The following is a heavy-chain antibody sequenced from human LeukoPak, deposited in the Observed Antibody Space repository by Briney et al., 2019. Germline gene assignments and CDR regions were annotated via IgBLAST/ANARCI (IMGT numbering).Heavy chain of an antibody. D-gene: IGHD3-22*01. Sequence: SETLSLTCAVYGGSFSGYYWSWIRQPPGKGLEWIGEINHSGSTNYNPSLKSRVTISVDTSKNQFSLKLSSVTAADTAVYYCARTVVITVPFFDYWGQGTLVTVSS. CDR2: INHSGST. CDR3: ARTVVITVPFFDY. CDR1: GGSFSGYY. V-gene: IGHV4-34*01. J-gene: IGHJ4*02.